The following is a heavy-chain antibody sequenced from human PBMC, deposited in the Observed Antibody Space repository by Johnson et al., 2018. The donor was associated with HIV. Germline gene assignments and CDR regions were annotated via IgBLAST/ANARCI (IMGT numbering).Heavy chain of an antibody. CDR2: ISSNGGST. CDR1: GFTFSSYA. D-gene: IGHD6-13*01. Sequence: VQLVESGGGLVQPGGSLRLSCAASGFTFSSYAMHWVRQAPGKGLEYVSAISSNGGSTYYANSVKGRFTISRDNSKNTLYLQMNSLRAEDTAVYYCARDRGGIAEQSGAFDIWGQGTMVTVSS. CDR3: ARDRGGIAEQSGAFDI. V-gene: IGHV3-64*01. J-gene: IGHJ3*02.